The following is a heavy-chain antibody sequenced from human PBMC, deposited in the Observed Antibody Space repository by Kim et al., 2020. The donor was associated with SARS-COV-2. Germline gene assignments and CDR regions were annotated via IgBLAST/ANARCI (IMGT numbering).Heavy chain of an antibody. CDR1: GYSFTNYW. CDR2: IWPGDSDT. CDR3: ARRGVTGTIHFFDY. Sequence: GESLKISCEGSGYSFTNYWIGWVRQMPGKGLEWMGIIWPGDSDTRYRPSFQGQVTISVDKSISTAYLQWSSLKASDTAMYFCARRGVTGTIHFFDYWGQGTLVTVSS. V-gene: IGHV5-51*01. D-gene: IGHD1-20*01. J-gene: IGHJ4*02.